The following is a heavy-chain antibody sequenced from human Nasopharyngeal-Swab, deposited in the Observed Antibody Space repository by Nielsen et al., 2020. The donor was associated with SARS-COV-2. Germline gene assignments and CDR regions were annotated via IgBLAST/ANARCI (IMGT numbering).Heavy chain of an antibody. J-gene: IGHJ4*02. CDR3: AKGPLADY. Sequence: WIRQPPGKGLEWVSAISGSGGSTYYADSVKGRFTISRDNSKNTLYLQMNSLRAEDTAVYYCAKGPLADYWGQGTLVTASS. CDR2: ISGSGGST. D-gene: IGHD3-3*02. V-gene: IGHV3-23*01.